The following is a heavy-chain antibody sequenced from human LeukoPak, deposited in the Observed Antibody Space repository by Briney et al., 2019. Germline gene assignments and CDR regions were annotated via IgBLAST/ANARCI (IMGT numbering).Heavy chain of an antibody. D-gene: IGHD6-19*01. CDR1: GGSISSSSYY. Sequence: PSETLSLTCTVSGGSISSSSYYWGWIRQPPGKGLEWIGSIYYSGGTYYNPSLKSRVTISVDTSKNQFSLKLSSVAAADTAVYYCARPDSSGWYQGGTDAFDIWGQGTMVTVSS. CDR3: ARPDSSGWYQGGTDAFDI. CDR2: IYYSGGT. V-gene: IGHV4-39*01. J-gene: IGHJ3*02.